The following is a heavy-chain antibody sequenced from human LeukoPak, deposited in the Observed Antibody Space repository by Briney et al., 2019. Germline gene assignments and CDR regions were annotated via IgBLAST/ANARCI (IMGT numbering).Heavy chain of an antibody. CDR3: ARDPVDY. Sequence: ASVPVSCKASGYTFPDYYMHWVRQAPGQGLEWMGWMNPNSGGTNYAKKFQGRVTMTRETSISTASMELTRLTSNDTAVYYCARDPVDYWGQGTLVTDCS. CDR2: MNPNSGGT. CDR1: GYTFPDYY. J-gene: IGHJ4*02. V-gene: IGHV1-2*02.